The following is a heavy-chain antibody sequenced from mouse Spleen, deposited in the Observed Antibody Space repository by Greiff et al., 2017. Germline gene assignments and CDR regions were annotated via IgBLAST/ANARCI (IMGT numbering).Heavy chain of an antibody. J-gene: IGHJ4*01. CDR1: GFNIKDTY. CDR3: ARRHYYGAMDY. D-gene: IGHD1-2*01. Sequence: EVKLQESGAELVKPGASVKLSCTASGFNIKDTYMHWVKQRPEQGLEWIGRIDPANGNTKYDPKFQGKATITADTSSNTAYLQLSSLTSEDTAVYYCARRHYYGAMDYWGQGTSVTVSS. V-gene: IGHV14-3*02. CDR2: IDPANGNT.